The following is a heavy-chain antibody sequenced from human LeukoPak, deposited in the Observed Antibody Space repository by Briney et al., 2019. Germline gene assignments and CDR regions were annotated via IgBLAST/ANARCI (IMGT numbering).Heavy chain of an antibody. J-gene: IGHJ4*02. CDR2: ISGSGGST. CDR3: AKEEMITFGGVIVSPDY. D-gene: IGHD3-16*02. Sequence: GGSLRLSCAASGFTFSDHYMDWVRQAPGKGLEWVSAISGSGGSTYYAGSVKGRFTISRDNSKNTLYLQMNSLRAEDTAVYYCAKEEMITFGGVIVSPDYWGQGTLVTVSS. V-gene: IGHV3-23*01. CDR1: GFTFSDHY.